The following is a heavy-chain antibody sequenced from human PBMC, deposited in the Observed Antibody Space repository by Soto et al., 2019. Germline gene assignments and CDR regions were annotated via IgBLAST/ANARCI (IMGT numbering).Heavy chain of an antibody. Sequence: PGGSLRLSCAASGFTFSNAWMSWVRQAPGKGLEWVGRIKSKTDGGTTDYAAPVKGRFTISRDDSKNTLYLQMNSLKTEDTAVYYCARERYSSSRYDSLRGYYYYGMDVWGQGTTVTVSS. CDR1: GFTFSNAW. J-gene: IGHJ6*02. CDR3: ARERYSSSRYDSLRGYYYYGMDV. V-gene: IGHV3-15*01. CDR2: IKSKTDGGTT. D-gene: IGHD6-13*01.